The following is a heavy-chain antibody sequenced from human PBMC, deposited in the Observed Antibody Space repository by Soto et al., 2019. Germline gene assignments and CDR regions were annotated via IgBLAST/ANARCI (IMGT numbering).Heavy chain of an antibody. V-gene: IGHV2-5*02. CDR2: VYWDDDK. D-gene: IGHD2-21*01. CDR3: AHMIEGAFFDH. J-gene: IGHJ4*02. Sequence: CGPTLGNSTPTLTFTCTFSEVYLITSGMGLGWIRQPPGKALEWLALVYWDDDKRYSPSLKSRLTITKDTSKNQVVLTMTYMDPVDTATYYCAHMIEGAFFDHWGQGTMVTGSS. CDR1: EVYLITSGMG.